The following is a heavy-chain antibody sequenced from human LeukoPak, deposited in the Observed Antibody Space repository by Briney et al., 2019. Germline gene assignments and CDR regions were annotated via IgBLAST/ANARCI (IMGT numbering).Heavy chain of an antibody. CDR1: GGXISSYY. Sequence: SETLSLTCTVSGGXISSYYCSWIRQPAGKGLEWIGRIYTSGSTNYNPSLKSRVTISVDTSKNQFSLKLSSVTAADTAVYYCARAPTAIPFDYWGQGTLVTVSS. J-gene: IGHJ4*02. CDR2: IYTSGST. D-gene: IGHD2-21*02. CDR3: ARAPTAIPFDY. V-gene: IGHV4-4*07.